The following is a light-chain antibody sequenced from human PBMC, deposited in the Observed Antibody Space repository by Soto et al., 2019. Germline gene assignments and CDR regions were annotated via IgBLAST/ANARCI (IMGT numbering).Light chain of an antibody. V-gene: IGKV3-20*01. J-gene: IGKJ3*01. CDR1: QSVSSSY. Sequence: IVLTQSPGTLSLTPGERATLSCRASQSVSSSYLAWYQQKPRQAPRLLIYGASSRATGIPERFSGSGSGTDFTLTISRLEPEDSAVYYCQQYGSSPPFTFGPGTRVDIK. CDR2: GAS. CDR3: QQYGSSPPFT.